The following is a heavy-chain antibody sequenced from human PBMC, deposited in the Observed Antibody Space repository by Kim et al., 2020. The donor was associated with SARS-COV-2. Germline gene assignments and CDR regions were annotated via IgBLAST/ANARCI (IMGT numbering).Heavy chain of an antibody. V-gene: IGHV4-34*01. CDR1: GGSFSGYY. J-gene: IGHJ2*01. CDR2: INHSGST. Sequence: SETLSLTCAVYGGSFSGYYWSWIRQRPGKGLEWIGEINHSGSTNYNPSLKSRVTISVDTSKNQFSLNLSSVTAADTAVDYCAKHRSGYSYWYFDLWVRGT. CDR3: AKHRSGYSYWYFDL. D-gene: IGHD3-22*01.